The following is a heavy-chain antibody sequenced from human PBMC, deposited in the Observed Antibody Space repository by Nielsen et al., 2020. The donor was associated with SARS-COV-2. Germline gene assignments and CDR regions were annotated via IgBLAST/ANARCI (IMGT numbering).Heavy chain of an antibody. J-gene: IGHJ4*02. D-gene: IGHD3-10*01. V-gene: IGHV3-9*01. CDR2: ISWNSGSI. CDR3: AKLPMYGSGSYDDY. CDR1: GFTFDDYA. Sequence: SLKISCAASGFTFDDYAMHWVRQAPGKGMEWVSGISWNSGSIGYADSVKGRFTISRDNAKNSLYLQMNGLRAEDTALYYCAKLPMYGSGSYDDYWGQGTLVTVSS.